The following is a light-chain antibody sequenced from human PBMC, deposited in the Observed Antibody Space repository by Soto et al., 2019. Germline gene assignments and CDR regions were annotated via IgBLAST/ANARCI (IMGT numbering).Light chain of an antibody. CDR3: PQYGSAPWT. CDR2: GAS. J-gene: IGKJ1*01. Sequence: EIVLTQSPGTLSLSPGERATLSCRASQSVSSSYLAWYQQKPGQAPRLLIYGASSRATGIPDRFSGSGSGTDFTLTISRLETEEFAVYYCPQYGSAPWTFGQGTKVEIK. V-gene: IGKV3-20*01. CDR1: QSVSSSY.